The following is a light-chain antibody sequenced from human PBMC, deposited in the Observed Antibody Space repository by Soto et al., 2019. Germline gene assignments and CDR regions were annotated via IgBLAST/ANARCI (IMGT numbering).Light chain of an antibody. CDR2: DVT. J-gene: IGLJ1*01. CDR1: STDVGGYKY. CDR3: LSYTSSDTYV. Sequence: SAVPQPASVSGSPGQSITISCTGTSTDVGGYKYVSWYQQHPGKAPKFMIYDVTSRPSGISNRFSGSKSGNTAFLIISGLQAEDEADYYCLSYTSSDTYVFGTGTKVTVL. V-gene: IGLV2-14*01.